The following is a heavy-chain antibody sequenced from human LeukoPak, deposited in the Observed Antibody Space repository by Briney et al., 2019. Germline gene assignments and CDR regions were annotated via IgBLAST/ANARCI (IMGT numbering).Heavy chain of an antibody. Sequence: PGGSLRLSCAASGFTFSDYYMSWIRQAPGKGLEWVSYIRSSGSTIYYADSVKGRFTISRDNAKNTLYLQMNSLRAEDTAVYYCAREADSGSYYVTYYFDYWGQGTLVTVSS. CDR2: IRSSGSTI. J-gene: IGHJ4*02. CDR1: GFTFSDYY. CDR3: AREADSGSYYVTYYFDY. V-gene: IGHV3-11*04. D-gene: IGHD1-26*01.